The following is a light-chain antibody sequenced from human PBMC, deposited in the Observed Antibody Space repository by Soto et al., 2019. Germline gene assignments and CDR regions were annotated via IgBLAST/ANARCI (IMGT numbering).Light chain of an antibody. CDR2: DAS. CDR3: QQYNNYSWK. CDR1: QGISNW. V-gene: IGKV1-5*01. J-gene: IGKJ1*01. Sequence: DIQMTQSPSTLSASVGDRVTITCRASQGISNWLAWYQQKPGKAPKLLIYDASSLESGVPPRFSGSGSGTEFTLTISSLQPDDFATYYCQQYNNYSWKFGQGTKV.